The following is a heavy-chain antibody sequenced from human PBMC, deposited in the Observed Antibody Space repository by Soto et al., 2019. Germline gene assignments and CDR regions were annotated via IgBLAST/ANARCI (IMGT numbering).Heavy chain of an antibody. CDR2: ITPFSGDV. V-gene: IGHV1-45*02. J-gene: IGHJ4*02. Sequence: SVKVSCKALGNTFTYRYLHWVRQAPGQALEWMGWITPFSGDVHYAQKFQERVTITRDRSINTAYMRMSSLRPEDTAMYYCASGGAGSGPFTWELPDHWGQGTLVTVSS. CDR3: ASGGAGSGPFTWELPDH. D-gene: IGHD1-26*01. CDR1: GNTFTYRY.